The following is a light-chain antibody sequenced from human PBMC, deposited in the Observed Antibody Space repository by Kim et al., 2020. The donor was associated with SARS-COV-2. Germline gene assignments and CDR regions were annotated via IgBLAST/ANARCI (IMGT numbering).Light chain of an antibody. V-gene: IGKV1-5*01. CDR3: QQYSNRWT. Sequence: DIQMTQSPSTLSASVGDKVTITCRASQSISGGVDWYQQKPGKAPKLLIYDASSLESGVPSRFSGSGSGTDFTLIVRSLQPDDFATYYCQQYSNRWTFGQGTKVDIK. J-gene: IGKJ1*01. CDR2: DAS. CDR1: QSISGG.